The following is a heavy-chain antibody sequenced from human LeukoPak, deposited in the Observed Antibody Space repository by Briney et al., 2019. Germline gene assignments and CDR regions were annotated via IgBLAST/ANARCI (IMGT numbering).Heavy chain of an antibody. CDR2: INPNSGAT. Sequence: ASVKVSCKASGYIFTVYYLHWVRQAPGQGLEWMGWINPNSGATNYAQKFQGRVTMTRDTSISTAYMELSRLISDDTAVYYCARGGRGYSYGELDYWGQGTLVTVSS. CDR1: GYIFTVYY. V-gene: IGHV1-2*02. D-gene: IGHD5-18*01. CDR3: ARGGRGYSYGELDY. J-gene: IGHJ4*02.